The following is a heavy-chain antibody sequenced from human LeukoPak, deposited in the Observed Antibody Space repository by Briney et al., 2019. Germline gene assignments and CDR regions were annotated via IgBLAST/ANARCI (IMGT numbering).Heavy chain of an antibody. CDR3: AKDRAAPATPYNWFDP. CDR2: ISGSGGST. V-gene: IGHV3-23*01. Sequence: GGSLRLSCAASGFTFNNYAMSWVRKAPAKGLEWVSTISGSGGSTYYADSVKGRCTISRDNSRTTLYLQMNSLRAEDTAVYYCAKDRAAPATPYNWFDPWGQGTLVTVSS. J-gene: IGHJ5*02. D-gene: IGHD6-13*01. CDR1: GFTFNNYA.